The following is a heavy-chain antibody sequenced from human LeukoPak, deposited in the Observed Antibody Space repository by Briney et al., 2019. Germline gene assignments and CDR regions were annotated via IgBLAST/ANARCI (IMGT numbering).Heavy chain of an antibody. J-gene: IGHJ5*02. CDR2: INPKRGDT. Sequence: AXVKVSCKSSGYSFSDYYVHWVRQAPGQGLEWMGWINPKRGDTNYAQKFQGRVTMTRDTSNNTAYMTLSTLRFDDTAIYYCARIGPTADWFDPWGQGTLVTVSS. V-gene: IGHV1-2*02. CDR3: ARIGPTADWFDP. D-gene: IGHD5-18*01. CDR1: GYSFSDYY.